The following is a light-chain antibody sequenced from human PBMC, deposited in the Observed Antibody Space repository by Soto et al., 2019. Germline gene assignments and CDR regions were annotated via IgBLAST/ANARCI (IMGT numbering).Light chain of an antibody. J-gene: IGLJ3*02. CDR2: EVS. CDR3: TSHTASSTWV. V-gene: IGLV2-14*01. CDR1: SSDVGYDNY. Sequence: QSVLTQPASVSGSPGPSITISCTGTSSDVGYDNYVSWFQQHPGKAPKLMIYEVSRRPSGVSNRFSGSKSANTASLTISGRQAEDEADYYCTSHTASSTWVFGGGTKLTVL.